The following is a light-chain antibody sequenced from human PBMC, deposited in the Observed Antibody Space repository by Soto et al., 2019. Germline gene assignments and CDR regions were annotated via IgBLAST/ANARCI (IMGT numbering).Light chain of an antibody. CDR1: QSISTW. Sequence: DIQMTQSPSTLSASVGDRVTITCRASQSISTWLAWYQQRPGKAPKLLIYDASSLESGVPSRFSGSGSGTEFTLTISSLQPDDFATYYCQQYNSYPGTFGQGTKVEIE. CDR3: QQYNSYPGT. J-gene: IGKJ1*01. V-gene: IGKV1-5*01. CDR2: DAS.